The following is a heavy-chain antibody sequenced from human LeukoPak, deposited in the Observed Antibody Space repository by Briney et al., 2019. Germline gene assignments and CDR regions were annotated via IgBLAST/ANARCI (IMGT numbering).Heavy chain of an antibody. CDR1: GFTFSSYW. CDR2: INSDGSGT. V-gene: IGHV3-74*01. Sequence: PGGSLRLSCAASGFTFSSYWMHWVRQAPGKGQVWVSRINSDGSGTSYADSVKGRFTISRDNAKNTLYLQMNSLRAEDTAVYYCARSKRATPNAFDIWGQGTMVTVSS. D-gene: IGHD5-12*01. CDR3: ARSKRATPNAFDI. J-gene: IGHJ3*02.